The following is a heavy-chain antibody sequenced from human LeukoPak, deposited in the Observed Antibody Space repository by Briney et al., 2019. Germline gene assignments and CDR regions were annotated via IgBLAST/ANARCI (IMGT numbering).Heavy chain of an antibody. CDR1: GYSISSSNW. D-gene: IGHD5-24*01. Sequence: SDTLSLTCAVSGYSISSSNWWVWIRQPPGKGLEWIGYIYYSGRTYYNPSLESRVTMSVDTSKNQFSLKLSPVTALDTAVYYCARKRDGYNPFDNWGQGTLVTVSS. V-gene: IGHV4-28*01. CDR2: IYYSGRT. J-gene: IGHJ4*02. CDR3: ARKRDGYNPFDN.